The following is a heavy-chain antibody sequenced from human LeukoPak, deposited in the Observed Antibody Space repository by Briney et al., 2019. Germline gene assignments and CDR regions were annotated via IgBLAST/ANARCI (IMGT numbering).Heavy chain of an antibody. Sequence: SETLSLTCAVYGGSFSGYYWSWIRQPPGKALEWIGEINHSGSTNYNPSLKSRVTISVDTSKNQFSLKLSSVTAADTAVYYCARGVLLWFGELSTWFDPWGQGTLVTVSS. J-gene: IGHJ5*02. D-gene: IGHD3-10*01. CDR1: GGSFSGYY. V-gene: IGHV4-34*01. CDR2: INHSGST. CDR3: ARGVLLWFGELSTWFDP.